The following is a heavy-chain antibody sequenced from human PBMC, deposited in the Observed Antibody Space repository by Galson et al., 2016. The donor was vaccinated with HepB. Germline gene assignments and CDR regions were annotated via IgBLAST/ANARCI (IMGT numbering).Heavy chain of an antibody. CDR3: TRGNLGTYATMAFDY. J-gene: IGHJ4*02. CDR2: IYHTGTS. Sequence: SETLSLTCDVSGASISDSNWWTWVRQVPGKGLEWIGEIYHTGTSNNNPFLNSRFTLSVDKSRNHFSLNITSVTAADTATYYCTRGNLGTYATMAFDYWGQGSLVTVSS. D-gene: IGHD1-7*01. V-gene: IGHV4-4*02. CDR1: GASISDSNW.